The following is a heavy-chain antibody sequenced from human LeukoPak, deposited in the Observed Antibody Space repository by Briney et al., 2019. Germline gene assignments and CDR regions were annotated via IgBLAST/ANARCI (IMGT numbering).Heavy chain of an antibody. CDR2: ISYDGSHK. CDR1: GFTFNSYT. Sequence: GGSLRLSCAASGFTFNSYTMHWVRQAPGKGLEWVAVISYDGSHKYYADSVKGRFTISRDNSKNTLYLQMNSLRAEDTAVYYCAKIRRGIAVAGPYDYWGQGTLVTVSS. V-gene: IGHV3-30*04. CDR3: AKIRRGIAVAGPYDY. D-gene: IGHD6-19*01. J-gene: IGHJ4*02.